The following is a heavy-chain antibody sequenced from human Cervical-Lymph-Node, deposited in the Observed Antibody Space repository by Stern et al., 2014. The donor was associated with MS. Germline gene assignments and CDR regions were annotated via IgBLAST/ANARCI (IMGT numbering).Heavy chain of an antibody. V-gene: IGHV1-46*01. D-gene: IGHD6-19*01. CDR1: GYTFTSNK. Sequence: QLVQSGAEVKKPGASVKVSCKAFGYTFTSNKMHWVRQAPGQGLEWMGIINPGGGSTRYAQKVQGRATMTRDTSTSTVYMELTSLRSEDTAVYSCARDNGGWSVDSWGQGTLVIVSS. CDR2: INPGGGST. J-gene: IGHJ4*02. CDR3: ARDNGGWSVDS.